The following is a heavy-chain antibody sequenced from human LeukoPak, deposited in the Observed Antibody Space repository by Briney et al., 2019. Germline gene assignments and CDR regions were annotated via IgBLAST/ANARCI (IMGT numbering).Heavy chain of an antibody. J-gene: IGHJ4*02. V-gene: IGHV3-7*01. D-gene: IGHD3-22*01. CDR3: ARDKQDYYDSSGYHY. CDR1: GFTFSSYW. Sequence: GGSLRLSCAASGFTFSSYWMSWVRQAPGKGLEWVANIKQDGSEKYYVDSVKGRFTISRDNAKNSLYLQMNSLRAEDTAVYYCARDKQDYYDSSGYHYWGQGTLVTLSS. CDR2: IKQDGSEK.